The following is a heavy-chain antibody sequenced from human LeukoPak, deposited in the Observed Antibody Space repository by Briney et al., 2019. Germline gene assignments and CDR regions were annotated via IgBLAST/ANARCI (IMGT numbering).Heavy chain of an antibody. Sequence: GGSLRLPCAVSGITFSNYWMGWVRQAPGKGLEWVANIKRDGSEKYYVDSVKGRFGISRDNAKNSLYLQMNSLRAEDTAVYYCARVPGDSGYFDYWGQGILVTVSS. V-gene: IGHV3-7*03. D-gene: IGHD3-22*01. J-gene: IGHJ4*02. CDR1: GITFSNYW. CDR2: IKRDGSEK. CDR3: ARVPGDSGYFDY.